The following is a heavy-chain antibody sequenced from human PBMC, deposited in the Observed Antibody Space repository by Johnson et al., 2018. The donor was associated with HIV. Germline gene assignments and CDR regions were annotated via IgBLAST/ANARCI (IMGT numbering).Heavy chain of an antibody. J-gene: IGHJ3*02. CDR2: ISHDGSNK. CDR3: AREYYGSGSDAFDI. D-gene: IGHD3-10*01. CDR1: GFTFSSYG. Sequence: QVQLVESGGGVVQPGMSLRLSCAASGFTFSSYGMHWVRQAPAKGLEWVAVISHDGSNKYYADSVRGRFTISRDKSRNTLYLQMNSLRAEDTAVHYCAREYYGSGSDAFDIWGQGTMVTVSS. V-gene: IGHV3-30-3*01.